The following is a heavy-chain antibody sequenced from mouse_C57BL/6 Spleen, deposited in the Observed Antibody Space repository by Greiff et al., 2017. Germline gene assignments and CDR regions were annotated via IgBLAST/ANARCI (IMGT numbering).Heavy chain of an antibody. V-gene: IGHV1-59*01. Sequence: QVQLQQPGAELVRPGTSVKLSCKASGYTFTSYWMHWVKQRPGQGLEWIGVIDPSDSYTNYNQKFKGKATMTVDTSSSTAYMQLSSLTSEDSAVYYCARGDYSNYWYFDVWGTGTTVTVAS. CDR1: GYTFTSYW. CDR2: IDPSDSYT. CDR3: ARGDYSNYWYFDV. D-gene: IGHD2-5*01. J-gene: IGHJ1*03.